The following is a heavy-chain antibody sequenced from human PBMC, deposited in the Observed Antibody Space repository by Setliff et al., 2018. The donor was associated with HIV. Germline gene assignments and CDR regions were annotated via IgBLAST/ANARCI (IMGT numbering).Heavy chain of an antibody. CDR2: VSSSSSYI. Sequence: PGGSLRLSCAASGFTFSHYSMIWVRQGPGKGLEWVSSVSSSSSYIYYADSVKGRFTISRDNAKNSLSLQMNSLRAEDTAVHYCARVRYCGSPSCRKEFDFWGQGTLVTVSS. V-gene: IGHV3-21*01. J-gene: IGHJ4*02. CDR3: ARVRYCGSPSCRKEFDF. D-gene: IGHD2-21*01. CDR1: GFTFSHYS.